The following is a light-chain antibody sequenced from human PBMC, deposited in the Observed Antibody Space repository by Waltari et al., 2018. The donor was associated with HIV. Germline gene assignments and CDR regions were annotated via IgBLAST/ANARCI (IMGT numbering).Light chain of an antibody. CDR1: RSDLINYNY. CDR3: SSYAGSDNPYV. CDR2: EVT. J-gene: IGLJ1*01. Sequence: QSVLTQPPSASGSPGQSVTISCTGTRSDLINYNYVPWYQQYPGKAPKLIILEVTKRPSGVPDRFSGSKSGDTASLTVSGLQAEDEADYYCSSYAGSDNPYVFGSGTKVTVL. V-gene: IGLV2-8*01.